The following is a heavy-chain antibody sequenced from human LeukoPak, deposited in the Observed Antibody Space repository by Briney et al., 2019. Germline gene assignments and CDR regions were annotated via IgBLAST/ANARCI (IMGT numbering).Heavy chain of an antibody. CDR3: ARADYYDSSDSVEGYYYYYMDV. D-gene: IGHD3-22*01. J-gene: IGHJ6*03. Sequence: SETLSLTCTVSGGSISSGSYYWSWIRQPAGKGLEWIGRIYTSGSTNYNPSLKSRVTISVDTSKNQFSLKLSSVTAADTAVYYCARADYYDSSDSVEGYYYYYMDVWGKGTTVTVSS. CDR1: GGSISSGSYY. V-gene: IGHV4-61*02. CDR2: IYTSGST.